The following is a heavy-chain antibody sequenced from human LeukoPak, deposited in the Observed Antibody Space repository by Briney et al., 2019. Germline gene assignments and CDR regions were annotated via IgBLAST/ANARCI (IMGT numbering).Heavy chain of an antibody. V-gene: IGHV4-34*01. J-gene: IGHJ3*02. CDR3: ARGPNNAGNYRAFDI. CDR2: INHSGST. D-gene: IGHD4-11*01. Sequence: SETLSLTCAVYGGSFSGYYWSWIRQPPGKGLEWIGEINHSGSTNYNPSLKSRVTISVDTSKNHFSLELTSVTAADTAMFYCARGPNNAGNYRAFDIWGQGTMVTVSS. CDR1: GGSFSGYY.